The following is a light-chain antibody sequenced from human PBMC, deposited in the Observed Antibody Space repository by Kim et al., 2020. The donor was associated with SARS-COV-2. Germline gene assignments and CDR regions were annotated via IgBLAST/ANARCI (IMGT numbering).Light chain of an antibody. V-gene: IGKV1-33*01. CDR1: QDIGTY. CDR2: DAS. Sequence: ASVGDGIPITCRASQDIGTYVNWYQQKPGQAPELLIHDASNLKTGVPSRFSGSGSGTGFTFTINNLQPEDVATYYCQQYEKFLLSFGGGTKVDIK. J-gene: IGKJ4*01. CDR3: QQYEKFLLS.